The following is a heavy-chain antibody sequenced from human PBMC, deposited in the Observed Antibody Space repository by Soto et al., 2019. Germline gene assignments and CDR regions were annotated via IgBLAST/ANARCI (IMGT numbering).Heavy chain of an antibody. CDR2: INHSEST. Sequence: PAETLSLTCAVYGGAFSVYFWSWIRQPPGKGLEWIGEINHSESTNYNPSLESRVSISVDTYKNQFSLKVRSVTAADTAVYYCARGVTMMVAVQGDATAKHHFDSWGQGTMVTVSS. V-gene: IGHV4-34*01. J-gene: IGHJ4*02. CDR1: GGAFSVYF. CDR3: ARGVTMMVAVQGDATAKHHFDS. D-gene: IGHD3-22*01.